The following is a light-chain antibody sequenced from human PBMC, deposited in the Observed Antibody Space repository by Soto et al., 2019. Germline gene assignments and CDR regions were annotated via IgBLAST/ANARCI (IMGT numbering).Light chain of an antibody. CDR3: QQSYSALT. CDR2: AAS. CDR1: QSISSD. Sequence: DVQMTQSPSSLSASIGDRVTITCRASQSISSDLNWYQQKPGKAPKVLIYAASSLQSGVPSRFSGSGSGTDFTLTISSLQPEDFATYYCQQSYSALTFGPGTKVDIK. V-gene: IGKV1-39*01. J-gene: IGKJ3*01.